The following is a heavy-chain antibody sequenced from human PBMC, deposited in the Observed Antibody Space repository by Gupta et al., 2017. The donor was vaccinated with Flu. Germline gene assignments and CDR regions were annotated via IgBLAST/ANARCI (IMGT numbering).Heavy chain of an antibody. V-gene: IGHV1-69*01. J-gene: IGHJ4*02. D-gene: IGHD2-21*02. Sequence: QVQLVQSGAEVKRPGSSVRVSCKASGGTFSSDIITWVRQAPGEGLEWMGGIITMSGIADNAQKFQGRVSITADESTSTAYMELSSLKSDDTAVYYWAKLRGCGGDCYFFDSWGQGTLVTVSS. CDR2: IITMSGIA. CDR1: GGTFSSDI. CDR3: AKLRGCGGDCYFFDS.